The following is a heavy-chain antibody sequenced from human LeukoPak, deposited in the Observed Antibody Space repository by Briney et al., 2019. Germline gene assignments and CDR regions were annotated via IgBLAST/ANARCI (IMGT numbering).Heavy chain of an antibody. CDR3: ARLSMAIGSVDY. Sequence: GGSLRLSCAASGFTFDDYAMHWVRQAPGKGLEWVSGISWNSGSIGYADSVKGRFTISRDNAKNSLYLQMNSLRAEDTALYYCARLSMAIGSVDYWGQGTLVTVSS. J-gene: IGHJ4*02. D-gene: IGHD5-24*01. V-gene: IGHV3-9*01. CDR1: GFTFDDYA. CDR2: ISWNSGSI.